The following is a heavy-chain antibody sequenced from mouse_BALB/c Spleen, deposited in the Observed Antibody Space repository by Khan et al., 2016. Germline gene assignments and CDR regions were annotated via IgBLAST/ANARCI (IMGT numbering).Heavy chain of an antibody. CDR3: ARYRYYYGSSRYFDV. CDR2: INTYSGES. V-gene: IGHV9-3-1*01. D-gene: IGHD1-1*01. Sequence: QIQLVQSGPELKKPGKTVKISCKASGYTFTNYGMNWVKQAPGKGLKWMGWINTYSGESTYADDFMGRFAFSLETSANTAYLQINNLQNEDTATYSFARYRYYYGSSRYFDVWGAGTTVTVSS. CDR1: GYTFTNYG. J-gene: IGHJ1*01.